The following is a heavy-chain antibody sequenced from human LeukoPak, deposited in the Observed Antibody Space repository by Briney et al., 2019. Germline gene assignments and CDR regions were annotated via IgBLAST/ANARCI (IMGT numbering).Heavy chain of an antibody. D-gene: IGHD3-22*01. CDR2: IYHSGST. V-gene: IGHV4-4*02. CDR3: ATYYYDSSGYSESLDY. J-gene: IGHJ4*02. Sequence: PSGTLSLTCAVSGGSISSSNWWSWVRQPPGKGLEWIGEIYHSGSTNYNPSLKSRATISVDKSKNQFSLKLSSVTAADTAVYYCATYYYDSSGYSESLDYWGQGTLVTVSS. CDR1: GGSISSSNW.